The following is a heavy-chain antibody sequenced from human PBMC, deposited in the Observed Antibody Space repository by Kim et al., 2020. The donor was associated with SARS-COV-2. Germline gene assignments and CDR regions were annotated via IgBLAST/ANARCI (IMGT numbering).Heavy chain of an antibody. CDR2: IYPGDSDT. CDR1: GYSFTSYW. J-gene: IGHJ4*02. V-gene: IGHV5-51*01. Sequence: GESLKISCKGSGYSFTSYWIGWVRQMPGKGLEWMGIIYPGDSDTRYSPSFQGQVTISADKSISTAYLQWSSLKASDTAMYYCARHGLHYYGSGSYLLPDYWGQGTLVTVSS. D-gene: IGHD3-10*01. CDR3: ARHGLHYYGSGSYLLPDY.